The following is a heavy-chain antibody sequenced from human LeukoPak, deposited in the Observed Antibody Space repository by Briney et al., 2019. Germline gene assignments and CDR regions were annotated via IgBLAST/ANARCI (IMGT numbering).Heavy chain of an antibody. CDR3: ARETYGSGSYYYYYFYMDV. Sequence: SETLSLTCTVSGDSISSSYWTWIRQPAGKGLEWIGRIYTSGTTNYNPSLKSRVTMSLDTSKNQLSLKLSSVTAADTAVYYCARETYGSGSYYYYYFYMDVWGKGTTVTISS. D-gene: IGHD3-10*01. CDR2: IYTSGTT. J-gene: IGHJ6*03. CDR1: GDSISSSY. V-gene: IGHV4-4*07.